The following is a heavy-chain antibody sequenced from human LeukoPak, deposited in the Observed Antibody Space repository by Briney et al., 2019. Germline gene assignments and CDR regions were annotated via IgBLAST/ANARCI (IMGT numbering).Heavy chain of an antibody. CDR3: ARDYGSGYHDY. J-gene: IGHJ4*02. V-gene: IGHV4-4*02. CDR2: IFYSGSI. Sequence: PSGTLSLTCAVSGGSISTYNWWSWVRQPPGKGLEWIGEIFYSGSINYNPSLKSRVTISVDTSKNHFSLKLSSVTAADTAVYYCARDYGSGYHDYWGQGTLVTVSS. D-gene: IGHD3-22*01. CDR1: GGSISTYNW.